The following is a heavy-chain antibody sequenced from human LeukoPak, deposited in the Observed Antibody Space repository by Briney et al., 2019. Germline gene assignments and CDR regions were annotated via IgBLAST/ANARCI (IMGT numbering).Heavy chain of an antibody. CDR3: ARQRSRYSSSLYFDI. J-gene: IGHJ3*02. CDR1: GGSFSGYY. Sequence: KPSETLSLTCAVYGGSFSGYYWSWIRQPPGKGLEWLGEINHSGSTNYNPSLKSRVTISVDTSKNQFSLKLSSVTAADTAVYYCARQRSRYSSSLYFDIWGQGTMVTVSS. V-gene: IGHV4-34*01. CDR2: INHSGST. D-gene: IGHD6-13*01.